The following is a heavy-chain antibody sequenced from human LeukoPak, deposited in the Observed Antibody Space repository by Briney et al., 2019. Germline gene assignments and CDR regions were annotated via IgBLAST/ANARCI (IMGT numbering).Heavy chain of an antibody. CDR2: IWYDGSNK. CDR3: ARDGRVWFGELYGMDV. Sequence: GRSLRLSCAASGFTFSSYGMHWVRQAPGKGLEWVAVIWYDGSNKYYADSVKGRFTISRDNSKNTLYLQMNSLRAEDTVVYYCARDGRVWFGELYGMDVWGQGTTVTVSS. J-gene: IGHJ6*02. V-gene: IGHV3-33*01. CDR1: GFTFSSYG. D-gene: IGHD3-10*01.